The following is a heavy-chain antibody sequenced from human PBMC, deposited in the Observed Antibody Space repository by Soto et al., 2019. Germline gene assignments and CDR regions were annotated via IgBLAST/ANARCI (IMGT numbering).Heavy chain of an antibody. J-gene: IGHJ3*02. Sequence: EVHLVESGGGLVQPGGSLRLSCVASGYTFSEYSMNWVRPAPGKGLEWVSYFGTSRKYIFYADSVRGRFTISRDDARNSLYLQLNSLRDEDTAVYYCVRDRDWAFDIWGQGTMVTVSS. D-gene: IGHD3-9*01. CDR1: GYTFSEYS. CDR3: VRDRDWAFDI. V-gene: IGHV3-48*02. CDR2: FGTSRKYI.